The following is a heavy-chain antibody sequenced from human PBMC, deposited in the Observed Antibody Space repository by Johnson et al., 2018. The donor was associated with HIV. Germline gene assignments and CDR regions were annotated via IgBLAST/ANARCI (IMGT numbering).Heavy chain of an antibody. Sequence: QEKLVESGGGVVQPGRSLRLSCAASGFTFSSYAMHWVRQAPGKGLEWVAVIWYDGSHKYSSDSVKGRFTISRDNSKNTLYLQMNSLRVEDTAVYYCACGPYSNSSGVFDIWGQGTMVPVSS. J-gene: IGHJ3*02. D-gene: IGHD6-6*01. CDR1: GFTFSSYA. V-gene: IGHV3-33*08. CDR2: IWYDGSHK. CDR3: ACGPYSNSSGVFDI.